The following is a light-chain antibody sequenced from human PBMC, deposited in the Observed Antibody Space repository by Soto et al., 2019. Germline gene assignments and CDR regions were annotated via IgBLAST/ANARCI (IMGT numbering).Light chain of an antibody. Sequence: DIQMTQSPSTLSASVGDRVTITCRAIQSVGTWLAWYQQKPGKPPTLLIYDASSLESGVPSRFSGSGSGTEFTLTISSLQPDDFATYYCQQYNSYSRTFGQGTKVDIK. J-gene: IGKJ1*01. CDR2: DAS. CDR3: QQYNSYSRT. V-gene: IGKV1-5*01. CDR1: QSVGTW.